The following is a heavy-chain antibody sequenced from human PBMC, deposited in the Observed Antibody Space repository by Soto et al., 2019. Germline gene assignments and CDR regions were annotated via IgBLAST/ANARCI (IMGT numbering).Heavy chain of an antibody. D-gene: IGHD2-21*01. CDR3: AKGGDYMSAFDI. CDR1: AFTSSSYT. V-gene: IGHV3-23*01. Sequence: EVQLLESGGGLVQPGGSLRLSCAASAFTSSSYTMSWVRQAPGKGLEWVSVISGSGGNTYYADSVRGHFTISRDNSKNTLYPQMDTLRAEDTAVYYCAKGGDYMSAFDIWGQGTMVTVSS. CDR2: ISGSGGNT. J-gene: IGHJ3*02.